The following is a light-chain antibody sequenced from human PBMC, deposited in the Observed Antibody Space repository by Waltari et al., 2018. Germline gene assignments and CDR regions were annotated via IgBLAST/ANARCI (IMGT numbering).Light chain of an antibody. CDR2: TDN. V-gene: IGLV1-44*01. CDR3: ASWDDTVDGPV. J-gene: IGLJ3*02. CDR1: RSTVRRNP. Sequence: QSVLTQVPSASGTPGQKVTISCSGGRSTVRRNPVPWYQALPGTAPTLLIHTDNQRPSGVPDRFSASKSGTSASLAISGLRSEDEAEYYCASWDDTVDGPVFGGGTKVTVL.